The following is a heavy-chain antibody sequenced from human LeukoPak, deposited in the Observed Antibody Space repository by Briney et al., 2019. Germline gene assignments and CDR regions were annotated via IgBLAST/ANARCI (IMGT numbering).Heavy chain of an antibody. CDR3: TRGYSYGQYYYYYMDV. J-gene: IGHJ6*03. D-gene: IGHD5-18*01. CDR2: IYYSGST. Sequence: SETLSLTCTVSGGSISSYYWSWIRHPPGKGLEWIGYIYYSGSTNYNPSLKSRVTISVDTSKNQFSLKLSSVTAADTAVYYCTRGYSYGQYYYYYMDVWGKGTTVTVSS. V-gene: IGHV4-59*01. CDR1: GGSISSYY.